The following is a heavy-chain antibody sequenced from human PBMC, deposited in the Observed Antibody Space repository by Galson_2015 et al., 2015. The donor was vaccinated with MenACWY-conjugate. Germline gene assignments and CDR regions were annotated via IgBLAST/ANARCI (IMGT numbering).Heavy chain of an antibody. J-gene: IGHJ4*02. Sequence: SLTCTVSGASISSYYWSWTRQPPGKGPEWIGYIYYGGSSNYNPSLKSRVTMSVDTSKNQFSLNLSSVTAADTAVYYCARDTSPAIWGQGTLVTVSS. CDR3: ARDTSPAI. CDR1: GASISSYY. V-gene: IGHV4-59*01. CDR2: IYYGGSS. D-gene: IGHD6-25*01.